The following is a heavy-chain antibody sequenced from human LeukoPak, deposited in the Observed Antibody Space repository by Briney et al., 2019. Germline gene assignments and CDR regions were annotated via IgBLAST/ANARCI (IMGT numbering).Heavy chain of an antibody. Sequence: PSETLSLTCTVSGGSISSYYWSWIRQPPGKGLEWIGYIYYSGSTNYNPSLKSRVTISVDTSKNQFSLKLSSVTAADRAVYYCARGVLESRKSRFDIWGQGTMVTVSS. J-gene: IGHJ3*02. D-gene: IGHD1-1*01. CDR2: IYYSGST. V-gene: IGHV4-59*01. CDR1: GGSISSYY. CDR3: ARGVLESRKSRFDI.